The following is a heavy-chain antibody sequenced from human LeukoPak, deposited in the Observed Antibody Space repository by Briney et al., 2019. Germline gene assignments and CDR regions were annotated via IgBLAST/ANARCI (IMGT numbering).Heavy chain of an antibody. CDR2: IKQDGSEK. V-gene: IGHV3-7*01. D-gene: IGHD6-13*01. CDR1: GFTFSSYS. Sequence: GGSLRLSCAASGFTFSSYSMNWVRQAPGKGLEWVANIKQDGSEKYYVDSVKGRFTISRDNAKNSLYLQMNSLRAEDTAVYYCAREGEWRQLFGINDYWGQGTLVTVSS. CDR3: AREGEWRQLFGINDY. J-gene: IGHJ4*02.